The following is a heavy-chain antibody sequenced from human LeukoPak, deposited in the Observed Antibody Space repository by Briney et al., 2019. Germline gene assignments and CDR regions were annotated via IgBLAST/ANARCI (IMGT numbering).Heavy chain of an antibody. CDR2: ISSGRPNM. Sequence: GGSLRLSCAASGFTFSSYGMNWVRQAPGKGLEWVSYISSGRPNMNYADSVRGRFTISRDNAKSSLYLQMNNLRVEDTAVYYCARGGAARPDYWGQGTLVTVSS. D-gene: IGHD6-6*01. V-gene: IGHV3-48*04. CDR1: GFTFSSYG. CDR3: ARGGAARPDY. J-gene: IGHJ4*02.